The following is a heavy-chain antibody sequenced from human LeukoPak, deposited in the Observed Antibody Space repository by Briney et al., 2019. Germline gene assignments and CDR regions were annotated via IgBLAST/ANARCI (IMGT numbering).Heavy chain of an antibody. J-gene: IGHJ4*02. D-gene: IGHD5-18*01. CDR2: ISSGGSTI. CDR3: ATEPQYSYGLDFEH. V-gene: IGHV3-48*03. CDR1: GFTLRSYE. Sequence: GGSLRLSCVAPGFTLRSYEMNWVRPGPGKGLWRVSYISSGGSTIYYADSVKGRFTISRDNAKNSLYLQMNSLRAEDTAVYYCATEPQYSYGLDFEHWGQGTLVTVSS.